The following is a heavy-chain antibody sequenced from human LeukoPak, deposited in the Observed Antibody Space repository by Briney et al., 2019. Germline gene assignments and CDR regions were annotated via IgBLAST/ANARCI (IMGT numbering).Heavy chain of an antibody. Sequence: PSETLSLTCAVSNYSISRGYHWGWIRQPPGKGLQWIGIIYPSGSTYYNPPLKSRVTISVDTSKNRFSLKLSSVTAADTAVHYCARHTTGDYTPDYWGQGTLVTVSS. CDR3: ARHTTGDYTPDY. D-gene: IGHD4-17*01. V-gene: IGHV4-38-2*01. CDR2: IYPSGST. J-gene: IGHJ4*02. CDR1: NYSISRGYH.